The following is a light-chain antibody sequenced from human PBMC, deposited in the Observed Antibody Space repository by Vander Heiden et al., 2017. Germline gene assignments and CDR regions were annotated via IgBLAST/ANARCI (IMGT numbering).Light chain of an antibody. V-gene: IGKV1-33*01. Sequence: DIQPTQPPSSLSASVGDRVTITCQASQSISSYLDWYQQKPGKAPKLLIYDASNLETGVPSRFSGSGSGTDFTFTISSLQPEDIATYYCQQYNNHPLTFGGGTKVEIK. CDR2: DAS. CDR1: QSISSY. J-gene: IGKJ4*01. CDR3: QQYNNHPLT.